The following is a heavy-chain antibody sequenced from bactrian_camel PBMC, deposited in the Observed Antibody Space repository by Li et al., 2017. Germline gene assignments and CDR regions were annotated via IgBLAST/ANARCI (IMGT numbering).Heavy chain of an antibody. CDR2: TAMDGSTT. Sequence: HVQLVESGGGSVQAGGSLRLSCARSGYRENCIGWFRQAPGRERERVTITAMDGSTTYTTYADSVKGRFIISKDNAKNTLYLQLNSLKTEDTAMYYCAKDYVDGLGIDYWGQGTQVTVS. CDR3: AKDYVDGLGIDY. V-gene: IGHV3S1*01. D-gene: IGHD5*01. CDR1: GYRENC. J-gene: IGHJ4*01.